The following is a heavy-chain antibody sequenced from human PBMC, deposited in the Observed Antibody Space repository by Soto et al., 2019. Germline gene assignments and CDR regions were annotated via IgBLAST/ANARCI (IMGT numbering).Heavy chain of an antibody. D-gene: IGHD3-22*01. J-gene: IGHJ4*02. V-gene: IGHV4-31*03. CDR1: GGSISSGGYY. Sequence: QVQLQESGPGLVKPSQTLSLTCTVSGGSISSGGYYWSWIRQHPGKGLEWIGYIYYSGSTYYNPSLQSRVTISVDTSKNQFSLKLSSVTAADTAVYYCARDYLSSGYYYVGYWGQGTLVTVSS. CDR3: ARDYLSSGYYYVGY. CDR2: IYYSGST.